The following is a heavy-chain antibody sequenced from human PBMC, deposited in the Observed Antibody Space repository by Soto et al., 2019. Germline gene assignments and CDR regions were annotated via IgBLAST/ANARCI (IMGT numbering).Heavy chain of an antibody. CDR3: ARLPYYYGSGSPIGMDV. V-gene: IGHV4-31*03. Sequence: QVQLQESGPGLVKPSQTLSLTCTVSGGSIGSGGYYWSWIRQHPGKGLEWIGYIYYSGSTYYNPSLKSRVTIAVDTSKNHVSLKLSSVTAADTAVYYCARLPYYYGSGSPIGMDVWGQGTTVTVSS. J-gene: IGHJ6*02. D-gene: IGHD3-10*01. CDR1: GGSIGSGGYY. CDR2: IYYSGST.